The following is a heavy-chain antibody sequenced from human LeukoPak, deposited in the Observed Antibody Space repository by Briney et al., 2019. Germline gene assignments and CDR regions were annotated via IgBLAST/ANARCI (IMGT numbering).Heavy chain of an antibody. J-gene: IGHJ4*02. V-gene: IGHV4-4*07. Sequence: SETLSLTCTVSGGSISSYYWSWIRQPAGKGLEWIGRIYTSGSTNYNPSLKSRVTISVDTSKNQFSLKLSSVTAADTAVYYCARGSYSGYDYGLDYWGQGTLVTVSS. CDR2: IYTSGST. CDR3: ARGSYSGYDYGLDY. D-gene: IGHD5-12*01. CDR1: GGSISSYY.